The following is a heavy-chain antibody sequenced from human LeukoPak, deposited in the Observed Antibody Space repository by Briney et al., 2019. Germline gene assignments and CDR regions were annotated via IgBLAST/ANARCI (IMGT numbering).Heavy chain of an antibody. J-gene: IGHJ5*02. D-gene: IGHD6-19*01. Sequence: GGSLRLSCSASGFTFSSYAMHWVRQAPGKGLEYVSAISSNGGSTYYADSVKGRFTISRDNSKNTLYLQMSSLRAEDTAVYYCAKEEVEGIAMAGPSGPAWGQGTLVTVSS. CDR2: ISSNGGST. V-gene: IGHV3-64D*06. CDR1: GFTFSSYA. CDR3: AKEEVEGIAMAGPSGPA.